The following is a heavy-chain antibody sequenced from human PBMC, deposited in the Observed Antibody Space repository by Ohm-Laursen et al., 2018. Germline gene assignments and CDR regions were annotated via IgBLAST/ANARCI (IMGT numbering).Heavy chain of an antibody. V-gene: IGHV3-66*01. CDR3: ARGIVRCVIGPNY. CDR2: INTEDQT. D-gene: IGHD3-22*01. Sequence: LSLTCAASGFTFSSYAMSWVRQAPGKGLEWVSVINTEDQTFYLNSVKGRFSISRDNSKNTVYLQMNSLRVEDTAVYFCARGIVRCVIGPNYWGQGTLVTVSS. CDR1: GFTFSSYA. J-gene: IGHJ4*02.